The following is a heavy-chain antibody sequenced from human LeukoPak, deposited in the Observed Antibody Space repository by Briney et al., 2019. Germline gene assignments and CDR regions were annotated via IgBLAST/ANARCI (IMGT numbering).Heavy chain of an antibody. CDR2: IYYSGST. V-gene: IGHV4-31*03. CDR1: GGSISSGGYY. J-gene: IGHJ2*01. D-gene: IGHD1-1*01. Sequence: SQTLSLTCTVSGGSISSGGYYWSWIRQHPGRGLEWIGYIYYSGSTYYNPSLKSRVTISVDTSKNQFSLKLSSVTAADTAVYYCARQYNWNDWYFDLWGRGTLVTVSS. CDR3: ARQYNWNDWYFDL.